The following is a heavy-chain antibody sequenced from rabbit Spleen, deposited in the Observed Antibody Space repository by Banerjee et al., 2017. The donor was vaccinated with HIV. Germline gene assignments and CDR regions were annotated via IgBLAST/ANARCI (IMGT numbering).Heavy chain of an antibody. CDR2: IAGSSSGFA. V-gene: IGHV1S45*01. Sequence: QEQLVESGGGLVQPEGSLTLTCTASGFSFSGSDHMCWVRQAPGKGLEWISCIAGSSSGFAYSATWAKGRFTISKTSSTTVTLQMTSLTAADTATYFCARDLIAVIGWNFNLWGPGTLVTVS. CDR1: GFSFSGSDH. J-gene: IGHJ4*01. CDR3: ARDLIAVIGWNFNL. D-gene: IGHD1-1*01.